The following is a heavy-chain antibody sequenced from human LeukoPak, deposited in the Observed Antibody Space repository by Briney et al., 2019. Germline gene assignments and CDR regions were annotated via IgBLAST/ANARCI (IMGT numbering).Heavy chain of an antibody. Sequence: TSETLSLTCTVSGGSISSSSYYWGWIRQPPGKGLEWIGTIYYSGSTYYNPSLKSRVTTSVDTSKNQFSLKLNSVTAADTAVYYCATHHYDSSGWFGVGSGYYYYMDVWGKGTTVTVSS. D-gene: IGHD6-19*01. V-gene: IGHV4-39*07. J-gene: IGHJ6*03. CDR3: ATHHYDSSGWFGVGSGYYYYMDV. CDR1: GGSISSSSYY. CDR2: IYYSGST.